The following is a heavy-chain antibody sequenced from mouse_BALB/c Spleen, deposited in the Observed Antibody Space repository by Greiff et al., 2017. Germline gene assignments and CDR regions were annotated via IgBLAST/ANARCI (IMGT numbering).Heavy chain of an antibody. J-gene: IGHJ4*01. CDR3: ARHYYGSSYVNYYAMDY. CDR1: GYTFSSYW. D-gene: IGHD1-1*01. CDR2: ILPGSGST. V-gene: IGHV1-9*01. Sequence: VKLVESGAELMKPGASVKISCKATGYTFSSYWIEWVKQRPGHGLEWIGEILPGSGSTNYNEKFKGKATFTADTSSNTAYMQLSSLTSEDSAVYYCARHYYGSSYVNYYAMDYWGQGTSVTVSS.